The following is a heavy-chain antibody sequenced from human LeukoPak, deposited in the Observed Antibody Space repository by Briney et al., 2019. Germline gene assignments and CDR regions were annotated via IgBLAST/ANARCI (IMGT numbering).Heavy chain of an antibody. D-gene: IGHD3-16*01. CDR3: AKGGRATDDDVFDI. Sequence: GGSLRLSCAASKFTFSSYAMSWVRQAPGKGLEWVSTVRTGVRNTYYADSVKSRVTISRDDSKKTLYLQMNSLRAEDTAVYFCAKGGRATDDDVFDIWGQGTMVSVPS. J-gene: IGHJ3*02. CDR1: KFTFSSYA. CDR2: VRTGVRNT. V-gene: IGHV3-23*01.